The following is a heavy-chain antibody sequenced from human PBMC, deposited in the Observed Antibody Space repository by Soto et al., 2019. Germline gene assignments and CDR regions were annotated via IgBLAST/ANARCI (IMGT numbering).Heavy chain of an antibody. CDR2: ISGSGVDT. Sequence: VQVVPSGGGSVQPGGSLRLSCEASGFTFSSYGMTWVRQAPGKGLEWVAGISGSGVDTKYADSVKGRFIIARDNSMNKLYLQMNNLRGEDTAVYFCAIGGAYCYGDCTRAHWGQGTLVTVSS. V-gene: IGHV3-23*04. CDR1: GFTFSSYG. D-gene: IGHD2-21*02. J-gene: IGHJ4*02. CDR3: AIGGAYCYGDCTRAH.